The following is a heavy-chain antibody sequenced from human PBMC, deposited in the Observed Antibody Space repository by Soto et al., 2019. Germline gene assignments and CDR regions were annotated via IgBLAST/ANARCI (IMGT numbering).Heavy chain of an antibody. J-gene: IGHJ4*02. D-gene: IGHD6-6*01. CDR3: ARGGIAARTGGDY. CDR2: INHSGST. Sequence: SETLSLTCAVYGGSFSGYYWSWIRQPPGKGLEWIGEINHSGSTNYNPSLKSRVAISVDTSKNQFSLKLSSVTAADTAVYYCARGGIAARTGGDYWGQGTLVTV. CDR1: GGSFSGYY. V-gene: IGHV4-34*01.